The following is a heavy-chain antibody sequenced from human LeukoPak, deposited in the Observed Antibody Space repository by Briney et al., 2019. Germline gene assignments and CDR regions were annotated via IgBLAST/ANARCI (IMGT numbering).Heavy chain of an antibody. Sequence: GGSLRLSCAASGFTFSDYYMSWIRQAPGKGLEWVSYISSSSSYTNYADSVKGRFTISRDNAKNSLYLQMNSLRAEDTAVYYCARVGRGYSYGYGVDYWAREPWSPSPQ. J-gene: IGHJ4*02. CDR3: ARVGRGYSYGYGVDY. CDR2: ISSSSSYT. V-gene: IGHV3-11*06. D-gene: IGHD5-18*01. CDR1: GFTFSDYY.